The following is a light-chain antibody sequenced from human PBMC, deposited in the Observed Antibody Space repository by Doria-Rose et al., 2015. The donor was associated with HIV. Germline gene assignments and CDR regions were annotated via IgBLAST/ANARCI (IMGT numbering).Light chain of an antibody. V-gene: IGKV4-1*01. J-gene: IGKJ3*01. CDR1: QSLLYTSKNY. CDR2: WAS. CDR3: QQYYDTPS. Sequence: DIQLTQSPESLGMSLGERATLNCKSNQSLLYTSKNYLAWYQQKPGQPPKWLINWASTRQSGVPARLSGSGSGTDFTLTISSLEAEDVAVYYCQQYYDTPSFGPGTAVDIK.